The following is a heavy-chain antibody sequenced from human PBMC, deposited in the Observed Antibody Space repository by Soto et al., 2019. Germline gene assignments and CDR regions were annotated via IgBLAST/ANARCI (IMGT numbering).Heavy chain of an antibody. CDR1: GDSVSSNSAT. CDR3: ARAGFISPYAFDI. D-gene: IGHD2-21*01. Sequence: SQTLSLTCAISGDSVSSNSATWNWIRQSPSRGLEWLGRTYDRSKWYNDYAVSVKNRISINPDTSKNQFSLQLNSVTPEDTAVYYCARAGFISPYAFDIWGQGTMVTVSS. CDR2: TYDRSKWYN. V-gene: IGHV6-1*01. J-gene: IGHJ3*02.